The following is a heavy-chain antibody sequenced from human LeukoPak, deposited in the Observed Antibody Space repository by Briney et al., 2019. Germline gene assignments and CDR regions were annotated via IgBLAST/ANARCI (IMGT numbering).Heavy chain of an antibody. V-gene: IGHV3-23*01. CDR1: GFIFNNYV. CDR3: AKTVVVITSRFDS. Sequence: QPGGSLRLSCAASGFIFNNYVMSWVRQAPGKGLEWVSAISGDGARTYYADSVKGRFTISRDNSKNTLDLQMDSLRAEDTAIYYCAKTVVVITSRFDSWGQGSLVTVSS. CDR2: ISGDGART. J-gene: IGHJ4*02. D-gene: IGHD2-21*01.